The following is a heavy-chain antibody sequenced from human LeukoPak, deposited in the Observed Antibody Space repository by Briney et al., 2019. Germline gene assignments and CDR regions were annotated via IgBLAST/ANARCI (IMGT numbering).Heavy chain of an antibody. V-gene: IGHV3-23*01. CDR1: GFTFSRNA. CDR2: IEGSNDNT. D-gene: IGHD2-15*01. CDR3: AKDLLRWSFDY. J-gene: IGHJ4*02. Sequence: SGGSLRLSCAASGFTFSRNAMSWVRQVPGKGLEGVSAIEGSNDNTHYADSVKGRFTVSRDISKNTLYLQMNSLRAEDTALYYCAKDLLRWSFDYWGQGTLVTVSS.